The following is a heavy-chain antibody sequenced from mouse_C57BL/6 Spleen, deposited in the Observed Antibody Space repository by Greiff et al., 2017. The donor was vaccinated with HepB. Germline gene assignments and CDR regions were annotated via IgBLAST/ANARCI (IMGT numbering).Heavy chain of an antibody. D-gene: IGHD3-1*01. CDR2: ISSGSSTI. J-gene: IGHJ4*01. CDR1: GFTFSDYG. CDR3: AKGYYYDAMDY. Sequence: VQLKESGGGLVKPGGSLKLSCAASGFTFSDYGMHWVRQAPEKGLEWVAYISSGSSTIYYADTVKGRFTISRDNAKNTLFLQMTSLRAEDTAMYYCAKGYYYDAMDYWGQGTSVTVSS. V-gene: IGHV5-17*01.